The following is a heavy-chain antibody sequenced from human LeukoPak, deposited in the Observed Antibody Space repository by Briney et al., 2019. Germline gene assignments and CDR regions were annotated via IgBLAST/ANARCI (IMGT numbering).Heavy chain of an antibody. V-gene: IGHV3-23*01. CDR1: GFTFSNYA. Sequence: GGSLRLSCEASGFTFSNYAMSWVRQAPGKGLEWVSAISGSGGSTYYADSVKGRFTISRDNSKNTLYLQMNSLRAEDTAVYYCAKGIMERVAAHGYFDYWGQGTLVTVSS. CDR2: ISGSGGST. J-gene: IGHJ4*02. CDR3: AKGIMERVAAHGYFDY. D-gene: IGHD2-15*01.